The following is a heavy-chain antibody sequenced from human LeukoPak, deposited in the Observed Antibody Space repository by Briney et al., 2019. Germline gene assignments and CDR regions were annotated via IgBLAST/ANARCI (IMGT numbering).Heavy chain of an antibody. CDR1: VYTFTSYY. D-gene: IGHD6-13*01. CDR2: INPNSGGT. V-gene: IGHV1-2*02. Sequence: ASVKVSCKASVYTFTSYYMHWVRQAPGQGLEWMGWINPNSGGTNYAQKFQGRGTMTRDTSISTAYMELSRVRSDDTAVYYCAKGGSSWWAAYYYYYYMDVWGKGTTVTISS. J-gene: IGHJ6*03. CDR3: AKGGSSWWAAYYYYYYMDV.